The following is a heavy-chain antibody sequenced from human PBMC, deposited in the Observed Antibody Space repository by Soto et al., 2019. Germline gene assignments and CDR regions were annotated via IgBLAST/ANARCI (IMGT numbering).Heavy chain of an antibody. D-gene: IGHD3-9*01. V-gene: IGHV1-69*13. CDR1: GGTFSSYA. Sequence: SVKVSCRASGGTFSSYAISWVRQAPGQGLEWMGGIIPIFGTANYAQKFQGRVTITADESTSTAYMELSSLRSEDTAVYYCAARPKHLTGYAYLGQGTLVTVSS. J-gene: IGHJ4*02. CDR2: IIPIFGTA. CDR3: AARPKHLTGYAY.